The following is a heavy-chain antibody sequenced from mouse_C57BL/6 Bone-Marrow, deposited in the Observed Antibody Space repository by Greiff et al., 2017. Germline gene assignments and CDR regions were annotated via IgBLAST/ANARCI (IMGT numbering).Heavy chain of an antibody. Sequence: EVQLQQSGAELVRPGASVKLSCTASGFNIKDDYMHWVKQRPEQGLEWIGWIDPENGATEYASKFQGKATITADTSSNTAYLQLSSLTSEDTAVYYCTTDGWGFAYWGQGTLVTVSA. CDR2: IDPENGAT. CDR1: GFNIKDDY. D-gene: IGHD2-3*01. V-gene: IGHV14-4*01. J-gene: IGHJ3*01. CDR3: TTDGWGFAY.